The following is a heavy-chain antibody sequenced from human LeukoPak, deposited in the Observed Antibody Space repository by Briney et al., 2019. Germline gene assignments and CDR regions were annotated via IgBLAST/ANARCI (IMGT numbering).Heavy chain of an antibody. Sequence: GGSLRLSCAASGFTVSSNYMSWVRQAPGKGLEWVSVFYSGGSTFYADSVKGRFTISRDDSKNTLYLQMNSLRAEDTAVYYCARSIQVGVSAPRDWGQGTLVTVSS. CDR2: FYSGGST. V-gene: IGHV3-53*01. CDR1: GFTVSSNY. D-gene: IGHD1-1*01. CDR3: ARSIQVGVSAPRD. J-gene: IGHJ4*02.